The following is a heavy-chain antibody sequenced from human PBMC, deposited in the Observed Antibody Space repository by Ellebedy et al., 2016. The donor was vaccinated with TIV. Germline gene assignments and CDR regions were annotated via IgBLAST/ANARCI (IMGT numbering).Heavy chain of an antibody. V-gene: IGHV1-2*04. CDR1: GYTFTDYY. Sequence: AASVKVSCKASGYTFTDYYIHWVRQAPGQGLEWMGWINPNSGGTNYAQKFQGWVTMTRDTSISTAYMVLSRLRSDDTAVYYCARDGAVTTVFDYWGQGTLVTVSS. J-gene: IGHJ4*02. D-gene: IGHD4-17*01. CDR3: ARDGAVTTVFDY. CDR2: INPNSGGT.